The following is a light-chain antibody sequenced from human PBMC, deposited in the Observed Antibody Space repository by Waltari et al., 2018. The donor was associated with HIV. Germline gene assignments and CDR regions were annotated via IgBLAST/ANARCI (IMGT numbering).Light chain of an antibody. CDR3: CSYAGRYTYV. CDR2: DVT. CDR1: SSDVGGSNY. Sequence: QSALTQPRSVSGSPGPSVTLPCTGTSSDVGGSNYVSWYQHHPGKAPKFMIYDVTKRPSGVPDRFSGSKSGNTASLTISGLQAEDEADYYCCSYAGRYTYVFGTGTKVTVL. J-gene: IGLJ1*01. V-gene: IGLV2-11*01.